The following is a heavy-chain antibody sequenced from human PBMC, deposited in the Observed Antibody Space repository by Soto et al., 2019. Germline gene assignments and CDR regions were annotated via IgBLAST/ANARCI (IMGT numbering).Heavy chain of an antibody. Sequence: AAVKVSCKASGYTFTGYYMHGVRQAPGQGREWMGWINPNSGGTNCAHKFQGGVTMTRDASIRTAYMELSRLRSHDTAVYYCARDFIAVAGIDYWGQGTLVTVSS. CDR2: INPNSGGT. CDR1: GYTFTGYY. CDR3: ARDFIAVAGIDY. J-gene: IGHJ4*02. V-gene: IGHV1-2*07. D-gene: IGHD6-19*01.